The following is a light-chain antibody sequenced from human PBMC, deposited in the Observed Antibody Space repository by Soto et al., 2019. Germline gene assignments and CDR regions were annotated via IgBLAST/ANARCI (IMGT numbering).Light chain of an antibody. Sequence: EIVLTQYPGTLSLSPGERATLSCRASQSVSSSYLAWYQQKPGQTPRLLIYAASSRATGIPDRFSGSGSGTAFTLTITRLEPEDIAVYYCQYYGTSVFIFGGGTKVDI. CDR3: QYYGTSVFI. J-gene: IGKJ4*01. CDR2: AAS. V-gene: IGKV3-20*01. CDR1: QSVSSSY.